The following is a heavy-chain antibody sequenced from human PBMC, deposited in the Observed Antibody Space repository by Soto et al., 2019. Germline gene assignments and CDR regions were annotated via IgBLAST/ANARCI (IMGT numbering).Heavy chain of an antibody. V-gene: IGHV3-30*03. CDR2: ISYDGSNK. J-gene: IGHJ4*02. CDR1: GFTFSSYG. Sequence: GGSLRLSCAASGFTFSSYGMHWVRQAPGKGLEWVAVISYDGSNKYYADSVKGRFTISRDNSKNTLYLQMNSLRAEDTAVYYCARGSKYVTYYYDSSGYSNWGQGTLVTVSS. D-gene: IGHD3-22*01. CDR3: ARGSKYVTYYYDSSGYSN.